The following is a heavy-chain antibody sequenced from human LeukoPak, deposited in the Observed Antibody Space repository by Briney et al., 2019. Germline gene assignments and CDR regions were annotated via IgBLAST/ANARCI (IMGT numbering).Heavy chain of an antibody. J-gene: IGHJ4*02. CDR3: AKYSSSWYVGGFDY. CDR1: GFTFSSYA. D-gene: IGHD6-13*01. V-gene: IGHV3-23*01. Sequence: GGSLRLSCAASGFTFSSYAMSWVRQAPGKGLEWVSAISGSGGSTYYADSVKDRFTISRDNSKNTLYLQMNSLIAEDTAVYYCAKYSSSWYVGGFDYWGQGTLVTVSS. CDR2: ISGSGGST.